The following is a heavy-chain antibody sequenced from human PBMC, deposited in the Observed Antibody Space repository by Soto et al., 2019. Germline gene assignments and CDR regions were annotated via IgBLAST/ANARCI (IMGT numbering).Heavy chain of an antibody. CDR3: AKDRGYCSSTSCYDAFDI. J-gene: IGHJ3*02. CDR1: GFTFSSYA. D-gene: IGHD2-2*01. Sequence: GESLKISCAASGFTFSSYAMSWVRQAPGKGLEWVSAISGSGGSTYYADSVKGRFTISRDNSKNTLYLQMNSLRAEDTAVYYCAKDRGYCSSTSCYDAFDIWGQGTMVTVSS. V-gene: IGHV3-23*01. CDR2: ISGSGGST.